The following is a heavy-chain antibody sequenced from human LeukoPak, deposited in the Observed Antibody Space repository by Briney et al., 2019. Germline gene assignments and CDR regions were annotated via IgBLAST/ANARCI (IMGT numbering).Heavy chain of an antibody. V-gene: IGHV3-21*01. Sequence: SGGSLRLSCAASGFTFNSYSMNWVRQAPGKGLEWVSSISSSSSYIYYADSVKGRFTISRDNAENSLYLQMNSLRAEDTAGYYCARGWNDYGDVRDAFDIWGQGTMVTVSS. CDR3: ARGWNDYGDVRDAFDI. CDR1: GFTFNSYS. J-gene: IGHJ3*02. CDR2: ISSSSSYI. D-gene: IGHD4-17*01.